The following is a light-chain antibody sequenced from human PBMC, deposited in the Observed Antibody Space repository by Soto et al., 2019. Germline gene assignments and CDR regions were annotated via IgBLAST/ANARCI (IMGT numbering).Light chain of an antibody. CDR1: SSGVGGYNY. V-gene: IGLV2-14*01. CDR2: DVS. Sequence: QSALTQPASVSGSPGQSITISCTGTSSGVGGYNYVSRYQQHPGKAPKFMIYDVSNRPSGVSTRFSGSKSGNTASLTISGLQAEDEADYYCNSYTTSNTRQIVFGTGTKVTVL. J-gene: IGLJ1*01. CDR3: NSYTTSNTRQIV.